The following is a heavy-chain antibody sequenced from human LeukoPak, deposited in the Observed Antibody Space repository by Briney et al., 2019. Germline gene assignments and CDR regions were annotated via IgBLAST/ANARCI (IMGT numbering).Heavy chain of an antibody. CDR2: IYYSGST. CDR1: GGSISSYY. J-gene: IGHJ3*02. V-gene: IGHV4-59*08. D-gene: IGHD4-17*01. CDR3: ARQYDYGDYAGAFDI. Sequence: SETLSLTCTVSGGSISSYYWSWIRQPPGKGLEWIGYIYYSGSTNYNPSLKSRVTISVGTSKNQFSLKLCSVTAADTAVYYCARQYDYGDYAGAFDIWGQGTMVTVSS.